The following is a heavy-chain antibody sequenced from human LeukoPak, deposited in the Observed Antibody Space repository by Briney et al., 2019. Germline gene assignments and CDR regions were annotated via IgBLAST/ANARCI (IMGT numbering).Heavy chain of an antibody. D-gene: IGHD1-1*01. CDR2: IRYSGSA. J-gene: IGHJ5*02. CDR1: GDSISSGTYY. Sequence: SQTLSLTCTVSGDSISSGTYYWTWIRQHPGKGPEWIGYIRYSGSAYYNPSLRSRVTISVDTSKNQFSLKLSSVTAADTAVYYCARDAGTTREGVNWFDPWGQGTLVTVSS. V-gene: IGHV4-31*03. CDR3: ARDAGTTREGVNWFDP.